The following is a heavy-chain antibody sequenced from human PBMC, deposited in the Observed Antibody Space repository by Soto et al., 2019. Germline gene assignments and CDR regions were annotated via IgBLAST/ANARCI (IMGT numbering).Heavy chain of an antibody. Sequence: QVQLVQSGTEVKKPGASVKVSCKASGYTFTSYGIHWVRQAPGQRLEWMGWINAANGDTKYSPKCQGRVTITRDTSAGTAYMELSSLRSEDTAVYYCVRRHVSATGIDWFGPWGQGTLVTVSS. V-gene: IGHV1-3*01. CDR2: INAANGDT. D-gene: IGHD6-13*01. CDR1: GYTFTSYG. CDR3: VRRHVSATGIDWFGP. J-gene: IGHJ5*02.